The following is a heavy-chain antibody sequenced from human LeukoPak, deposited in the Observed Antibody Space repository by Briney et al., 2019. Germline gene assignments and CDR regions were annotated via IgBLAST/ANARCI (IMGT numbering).Heavy chain of an antibody. Sequence: GGALRLSCAASGFTFGSYSMNWVRQAPGKGLEWVSSISSSSSYIYYADSVKGRFTISRDNAKNSLYLQMNSLRADDTALYYCAREGSSHDAFDIWGQGTVVTVSS. CDR2: ISSSSSYI. CDR1: GFTFGSYS. D-gene: IGHD3-10*01. V-gene: IGHV3-21*04. J-gene: IGHJ3*02. CDR3: AREGSSHDAFDI.